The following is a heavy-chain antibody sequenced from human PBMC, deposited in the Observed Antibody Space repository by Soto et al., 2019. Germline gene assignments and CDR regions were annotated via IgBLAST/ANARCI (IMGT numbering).Heavy chain of an antibody. CDR2: IIPIFGTA. CDR1: GGTFSSYA. D-gene: IGHD2-15*01. V-gene: IGHV1-69*06. Sequence: SVKVSCKASGGTFSSYAISWVRQAPGQGLEWMGGIIPIFGTANYAQKFQGRVTITADKSTSTAYMELSSLRSEDPAVYYCARDAHYYCSGGSCYSGGAGYYYYGMDVWGQGTTVTVSS. J-gene: IGHJ6*02. CDR3: ARDAHYYCSGGSCYSGGAGYYYYGMDV.